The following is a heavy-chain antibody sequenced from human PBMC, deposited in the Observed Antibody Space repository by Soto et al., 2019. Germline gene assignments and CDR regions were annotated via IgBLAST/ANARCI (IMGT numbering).Heavy chain of an antibody. CDR1: GYSISSGYY. CDR3: ARVGPWVPYYYDSSPYTFENWFDP. J-gene: IGHJ5*02. CDR2: IYHGGST. V-gene: IGHV4-38-2*01. D-gene: IGHD3-22*01. Sequence: KASETLSLTCAVSGYSISSGYYWGWLRQPPGKGLEWIGSIYHGGSTYYNPSLNSRVTLSIDMTNNHVSLILNSVTAADTAVYCARVGPWVPYYYDSSPYTFENWFDPWGQGTLVT.